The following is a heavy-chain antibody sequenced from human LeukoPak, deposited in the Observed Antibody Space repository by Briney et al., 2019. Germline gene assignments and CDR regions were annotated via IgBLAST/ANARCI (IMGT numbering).Heavy chain of an antibody. CDR3: ARDMDEDYSGNTLDY. V-gene: IGHV3-74*01. CDR2: ISNDGSGT. Sequence: GGSLRLSCAASGFTFSSYSMHWVRQAPGKGLEWVSRISNDGSGTSHADSVQGRFTISRDNAKNTLYLQMNSLRVEDTAVYYCARDMDEDYSGNTLDYWGRGTLVTVSS. CDR1: GFTFSSYS. D-gene: IGHD4-23*01. J-gene: IGHJ4*02.